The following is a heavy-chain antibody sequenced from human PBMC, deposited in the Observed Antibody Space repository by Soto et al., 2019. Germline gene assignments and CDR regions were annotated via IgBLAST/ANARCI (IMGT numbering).Heavy chain of an antibody. V-gene: IGHV4-39*03. CDR3: GRDKASKFYDSRNYDPHFDP. D-gene: IGHD3-22*01. J-gene: IGHJ5*02. CDR1: GGSISGSSYY. CDR2: IYYSGST. Sequence: PAETLSLTCAVSGGSISGSSYYWVWISHPPGMEPESVGSIYYSGSTSYSPSLKSRVTISVDTSKNQFSLKLSSVTAADTAVYYCGRDKASKFYDSRNYDPHFDPGGQGTLVTVSS.